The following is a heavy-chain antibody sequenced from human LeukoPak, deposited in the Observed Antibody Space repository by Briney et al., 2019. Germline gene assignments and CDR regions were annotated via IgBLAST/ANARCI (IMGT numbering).Heavy chain of an antibody. CDR1: GGTFSSYA. CDR2: IFPICGPA. CDR3: ARETLNYGDYEWALDI. V-gene: IGHV1-69*13. J-gene: IGHJ3*02. Sequence: SVKVSCKASGGTFSSYAISWVRQAPGQGLEWMGGIFPICGPANYAQNFQGRVTITADESTSTAYMELSSLRSEDTAVYYCARETLNYGDYEWALDIWGQGTMVTVSS. D-gene: IGHD4-17*01.